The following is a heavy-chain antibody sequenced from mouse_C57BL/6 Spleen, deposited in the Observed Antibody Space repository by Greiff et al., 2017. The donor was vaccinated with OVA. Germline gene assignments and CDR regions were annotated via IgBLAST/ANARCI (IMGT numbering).Heavy chain of an antibody. CDR1: GYAFRSSW. Sequence: QVQLQQSGPELVKPGASVKISCKASGYAFRSSWMNWVKPRPGKGLVLIGRLYPCDGDTYYNGPFKGQATLTAAKSSSTAYMQLSSLTSDDSAVYFCARGNYLYYAMDYWGQGTSVTVSS. CDR2: LYPCDGDT. V-gene: IGHV1-82*01. CDR3: ARGNYLYYAMDY. D-gene: IGHD1-1*02. J-gene: IGHJ4*01.